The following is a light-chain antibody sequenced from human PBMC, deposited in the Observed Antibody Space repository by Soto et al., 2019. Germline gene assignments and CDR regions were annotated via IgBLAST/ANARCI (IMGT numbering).Light chain of an antibody. CDR1: SSDVGGYNY. Sequence: QSVLTQPASVSGSPGQSITISCTGTSSDVGGYNYVSWYQQHPGKAPKLMIYDVSNRPSGVSNRFSGSKSGNTASLTISGLQAEEEADYYCSSYTSSSTFFGTGTKLTVL. V-gene: IGLV2-14*01. CDR3: SSYTSSSTF. J-gene: IGLJ1*01. CDR2: DVS.